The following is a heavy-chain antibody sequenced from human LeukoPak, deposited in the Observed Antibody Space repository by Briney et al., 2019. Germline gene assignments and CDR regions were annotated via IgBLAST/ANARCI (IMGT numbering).Heavy chain of an antibody. Sequence: GGSLRLSCAASGFTFSSYAMSWARQAPGKGLEWVSAISGSGGSTYYADSVKGRFTISRDNSKNTLYLQMNSLRAEDTAVYYCAKGIAYCGGDCYSFGDAFDIWGQGTMVTVSS. J-gene: IGHJ3*02. V-gene: IGHV3-23*01. CDR2: ISGSGGST. CDR1: GFTFSSYA. CDR3: AKGIAYCGGDCYSFGDAFDI. D-gene: IGHD2-21*02.